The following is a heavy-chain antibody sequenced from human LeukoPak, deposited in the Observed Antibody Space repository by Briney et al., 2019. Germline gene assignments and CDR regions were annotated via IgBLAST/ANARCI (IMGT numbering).Heavy chain of an antibody. D-gene: IGHD3-22*01. V-gene: IGHV1-18*01. J-gene: IGHJ4*02. CDR2: ISVYNGNT. CDR1: GDTFTTYG. Sequence: ASVKVSCKASGDTFTTYGISWVRQAPGEGLQWMGWISVYNGNTNYAQKLQGRVTVTTDRSTSTTSMELRSLRFDDTAIYYCVRVVYYRRGYFGQWGQGTLVTVSS. CDR3: VRVVYYRRGYFGQ.